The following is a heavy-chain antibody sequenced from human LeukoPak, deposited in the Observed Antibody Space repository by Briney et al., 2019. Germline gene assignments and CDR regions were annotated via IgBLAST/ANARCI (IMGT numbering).Heavy chain of an antibody. CDR3: ARGGTRYYDILTGYPFDY. Sequence: ASVKVSCKASGYTFTSYGISWVRQAPGQGLEWMGWIGPYNGNTNYAPKLQGRVTMTTDTSTSTAYMELSSLRSEDTAVYYCARGGTRYYDILTGYPFDYWGQGTLVTVPS. CDR1: GYTFTSYG. J-gene: IGHJ4*02. D-gene: IGHD3-9*01. V-gene: IGHV1-18*01. CDR2: IGPYNGNT.